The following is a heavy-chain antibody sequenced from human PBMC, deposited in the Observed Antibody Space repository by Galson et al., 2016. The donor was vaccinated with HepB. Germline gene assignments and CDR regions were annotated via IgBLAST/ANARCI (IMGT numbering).Heavy chain of an antibody. CDR3: ATHWLARGSWYFDL. CDR2: IYKTGST. D-gene: IGHD3-10*01. V-gene: IGHV4-59*01. CDR1: GDSLRSFY. Sequence: ETLSLSCTVSGDSLRSFYWSWIRQPPGKGLEWIAYIYKTGSTNYNPSLKSRFTLSVDKSKNQFSLKLSSVTAADTAVYYCATHWLARGSWYFDLWGRGTLVTVSS. J-gene: IGHJ2*01.